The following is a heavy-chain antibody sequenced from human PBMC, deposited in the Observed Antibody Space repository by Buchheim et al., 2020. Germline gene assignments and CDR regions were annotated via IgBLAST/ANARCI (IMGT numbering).Heavy chain of an antibody. Sequence: QVQLQESGPGLVKPSETLSLTCTVSGGSISSYYWSWIRQPPGKGLEWIGYIYYSGSTNYNPSLKSRVTISVDTSKNQFSLKLSSVTAADTAVYYCAREGYNNSPNHRNGMDVWGQGTT. J-gene: IGHJ6*02. CDR3: AREGYNNSPNHRNGMDV. D-gene: IGHD3-9*01. CDR1: GGSISSYY. V-gene: IGHV4-59*01. CDR2: IYYSGST.